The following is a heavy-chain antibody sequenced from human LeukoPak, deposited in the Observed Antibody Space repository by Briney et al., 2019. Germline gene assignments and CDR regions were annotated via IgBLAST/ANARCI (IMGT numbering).Heavy chain of an antibody. CDR3: ARQASTSMTRGGGSYYFDY. J-gene: IGHJ4*02. CDR1: GYSFTTYW. CDR2: IYPDDSDT. D-gene: IGHD3-10*01. Sequence: GESLKISCKGSGYSFTTYWIAWVRQMPGKGLEWMGIIYPDDSDTRYSPSFQGQVTISADKSITTTYLQWSGLKASDTAIYYCARQASTSMTRGGGSYYFDYWGQGTLVTVSS. V-gene: IGHV5-51*01.